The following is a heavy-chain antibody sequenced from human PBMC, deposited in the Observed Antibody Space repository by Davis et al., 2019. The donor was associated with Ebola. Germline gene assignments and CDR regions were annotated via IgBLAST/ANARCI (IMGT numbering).Heavy chain of an antibody. D-gene: IGHD3-9*01. CDR3: AREAGGNFDWLLLGAFDI. CDR1: GSTFSSYS. Sequence: GESLKISCAASGSTFSSYSMNWVRQAPGKGLEWVSSISSSSSYIYYADSVKGRFTISRDNAKNSLYLQMNSLRAEDTAVYYCAREAGGNFDWLLLGAFDIWGQGTMVTVSS. V-gene: IGHV3-21*01. J-gene: IGHJ3*02. CDR2: ISSSSSYI.